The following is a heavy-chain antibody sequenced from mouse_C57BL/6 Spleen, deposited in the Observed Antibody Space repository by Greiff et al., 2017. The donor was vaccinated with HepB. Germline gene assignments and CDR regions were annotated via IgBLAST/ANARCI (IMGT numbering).Heavy chain of an antibody. V-gene: IGHV3-6*01. Sequence: ESGPGLVKPSQSLSLTCSVTGYSITSGYYWNWIRQFPGNKLEWIGYISYDGSNNYNPSLKNRISITRDTSKNQFFLKLNSVTTEDTATYYCARDLDWEAYWGQGTLVTVSA. D-gene: IGHD4-1*01. J-gene: IGHJ3*01. CDR3: ARDLDWEAY. CDR1: GYSITSGYY. CDR2: ISYDGSN.